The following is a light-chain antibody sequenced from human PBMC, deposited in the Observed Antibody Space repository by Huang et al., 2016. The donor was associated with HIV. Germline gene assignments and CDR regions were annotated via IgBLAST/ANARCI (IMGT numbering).Light chain of an antibody. CDR2: GAS. V-gene: IGKV3-20*01. CDR3: QQYGGSPRT. J-gene: IGKJ2*01. CDR1: QSVTNNY. Sequence: EIVLTQSPGTLSLSPGERATLSCRASQSVTNNYLAWYQQKPGQAPRLVIYGASSRATGIPDRFSGSGSGTDFTLTISRLEPDDLVVYYCQQYGGSPRTFGQGTKLEIK.